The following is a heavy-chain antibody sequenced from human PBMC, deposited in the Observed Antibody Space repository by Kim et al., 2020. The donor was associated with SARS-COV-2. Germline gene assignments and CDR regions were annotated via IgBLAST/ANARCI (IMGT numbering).Heavy chain of an antibody. D-gene: IGHD6-13*01. J-gene: IGHJ5*02. CDR3: ARLGRQQPADP. V-gene: IGHV4-39*01. Sequence: TDHNPSLKSRVIISVETSKNQFSLNLSSVTAADTAVYYCARLGRQQPADPWGQGTLVTVSS. CDR2: T.